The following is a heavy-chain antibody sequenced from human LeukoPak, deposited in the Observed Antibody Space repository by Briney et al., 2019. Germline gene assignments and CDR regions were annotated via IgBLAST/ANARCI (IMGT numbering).Heavy chain of an antibody. Sequence: SQTLSLTCAISGDSFSSNSAAWNWIRQSPSRGLEWLGRTYYRSKWYNDYAVSVKSRITINPDTSKNQFSLQLNSVTPEDKAVYYCARGRAAAAGTQPFDYWGQGTLVTVSS. CDR1: GDSFSSNSAA. J-gene: IGHJ4*02. CDR3: ARGRAAAAGTQPFDY. D-gene: IGHD6-13*01. CDR2: TYYRSKWYN. V-gene: IGHV6-1*01.